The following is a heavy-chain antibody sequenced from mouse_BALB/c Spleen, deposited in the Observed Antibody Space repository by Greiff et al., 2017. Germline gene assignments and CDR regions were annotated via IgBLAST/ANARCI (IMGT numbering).Heavy chain of an antibody. J-gene: IGHJ3*01. CDR2: IDPENGDT. CDR1: GFNIKDYY. Sequence: EFQLQQSGAELVRSGASVKLSCTASGFNIKDYYMHWVKQRPEQGLEWIGWIDPENGDTEYAPKFQGKATMTADTSSNTAYLQLSSLTSEDTAVYYCNDGYFLAYWGQGTLVTVSA. V-gene: IGHV14-4*02. CDR3: NDGYFLAY. D-gene: IGHD2-3*01.